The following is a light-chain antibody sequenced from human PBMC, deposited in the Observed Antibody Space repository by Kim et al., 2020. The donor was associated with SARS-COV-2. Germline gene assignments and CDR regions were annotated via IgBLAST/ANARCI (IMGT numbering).Light chain of an antibody. CDR3: QAWDSSTAV. CDR2: QDS. Sequence: SVSPGQTASITCSGDKLGEKYACWYQQKPGQSPGLVIYQDSKRPSGTTERFSGSNSGNTATLTISGTQAMDEADYYCQAWDSSTAVFGGGTQLTVL. V-gene: IGLV3-1*01. CDR1: KLGEKY. J-gene: IGLJ3*02.